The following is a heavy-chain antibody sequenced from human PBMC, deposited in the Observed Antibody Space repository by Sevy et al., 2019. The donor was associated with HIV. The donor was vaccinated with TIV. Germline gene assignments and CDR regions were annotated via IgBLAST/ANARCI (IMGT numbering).Heavy chain of an antibody. J-gene: IGHJ1*01. CDR2: IYHSGST. Sequence: SETLSLTCAVSGGSISSGGYSWSWIRQPPGKGLEWIGYIYHSGSTYYNPSLKSRVTISVDRSKNQFSLKLSSVTAADTAVYYCARGDKYYYGSSGYYHAEYFQHWGQGTLVTVSS. CDR1: GGSISSGGYS. CDR3: ARGDKYYYGSSGYYHAEYFQH. D-gene: IGHD3-22*01. V-gene: IGHV4-30-2*01.